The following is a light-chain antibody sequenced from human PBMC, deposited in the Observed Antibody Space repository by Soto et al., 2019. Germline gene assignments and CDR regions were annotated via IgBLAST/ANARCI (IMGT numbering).Light chain of an antibody. CDR1: SSDVGSYNL. J-gene: IGLJ3*02. Sequence: QSALTQPASVSGSPGQSITISCTGTSSDVGSYNLVSWYQQHPGKAPKLMIYEGSKRPSGVSNRFSGSKSGITASLTISGLQAEDEADYYCCSYAGSSTWVFGGGIKLTVL. V-gene: IGLV2-23*01. CDR2: EGS. CDR3: CSYAGSSTWV.